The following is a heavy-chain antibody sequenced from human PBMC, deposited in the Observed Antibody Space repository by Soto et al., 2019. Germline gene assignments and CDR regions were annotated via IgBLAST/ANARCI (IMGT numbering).Heavy chain of an antibody. J-gene: IGHJ4*02. CDR2: IYYSGST. Sequence: QLQLQESGPGLVKPSETLSLTCTVSGGSISSSSYYWGWIRQPPGKGLEWIGSIYYSGSTYYNPSLKSRLTISEDTSKNQFPLKLSSVTAADTAVYYCARQGTYYDDSSGYFPFDYWGRGTLVTVSS. CDR1: GGSISSSSYY. CDR3: ARQGTYYDDSSGYFPFDY. V-gene: IGHV4-39*01. D-gene: IGHD3-22*01.